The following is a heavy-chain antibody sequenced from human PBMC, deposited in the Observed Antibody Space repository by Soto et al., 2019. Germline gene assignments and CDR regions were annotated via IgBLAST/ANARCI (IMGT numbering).Heavy chain of an antibody. D-gene: IGHD1-7*01. J-gene: IGHJ6*02. Sequence: QVQLVQSGAEVMQPGSSVKVSCKASAGAFSSYAISWVRQAPGQGLEWLGVIIPIFDTSNYAQEFQGRVRITADKSTRTGYMELSSLKSEDTAIYYCARARLELRTYYYYYGLDVWGQGTTVTVSS. CDR3: ARARLELRTYYYYYGLDV. V-gene: IGHV1-69*06. CDR1: AGAFSSYA. CDR2: IIPIFDTS.